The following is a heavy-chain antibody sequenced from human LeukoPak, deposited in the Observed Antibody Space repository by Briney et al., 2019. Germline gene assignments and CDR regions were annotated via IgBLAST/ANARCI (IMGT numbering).Heavy chain of an antibody. V-gene: IGHV4-30-4*01. D-gene: IGHD3-3*01. CDR2: IYYSGST. CDR3: ASLPRSGFPYYFDY. J-gene: IGHJ4*02. CDR1: GDSISNGDYY. Sequence: SETLSLTCTVSGDSISNGDYYWSWIRQPPGKGLEWIGYIYYSGSTYYNPSLKSRVTISVDTSKNQFSLRLSPATAADTTVYYCASLPRSGFPYYFDYWGQGTLVTVSS.